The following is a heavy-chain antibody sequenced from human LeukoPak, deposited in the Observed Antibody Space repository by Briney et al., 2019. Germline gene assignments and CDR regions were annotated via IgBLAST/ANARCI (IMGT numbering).Heavy chain of an antibody. Sequence: GESLKISCTGSGYSFTSYWIGWVRQMPGKGLEWMRIIYPGDSDTRYSPSFQGQVTISADKSISTAYLQWSNLRASDTAMYYCARRVAGSYHDAFDIWGQGTMVTVSS. V-gene: IGHV5-51*01. D-gene: IGHD1-26*01. J-gene: IGHJ3*02. CDR3: ARRVAGSYHDAFDI. CDR2: IYPGDSDT. CDR1: GYSFTSYW.